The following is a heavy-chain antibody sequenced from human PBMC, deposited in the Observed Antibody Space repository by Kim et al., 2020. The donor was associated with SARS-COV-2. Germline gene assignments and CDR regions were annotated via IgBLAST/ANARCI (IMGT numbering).Heavy chain of an antibody. CDR3: ARGGTYYYGSGSYKGWFDP. J-gene: IGHJ5*02. V-gene: IGHV4-34*01. Sequence: SETLSLTCAVYGGSFSGYYWSWIRQPPGKGLEWIGEINHSGSTNYNPSLKSRVTISVDTSKNQFSLKLSSVTAADTAVYYCARGGTYYYGSGSYKGWFDPWGQGTLVTVSS. CDR1: GGSFSGYY. D-gene: IGHD3-10*01. CDR2: INHSGST.